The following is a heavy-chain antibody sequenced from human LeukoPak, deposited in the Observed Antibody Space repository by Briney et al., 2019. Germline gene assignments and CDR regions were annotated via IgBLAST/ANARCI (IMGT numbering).Heavy chain of an antibody. CDR3: ARVSWFPGTSYYYMDV. Sequence: SETLSLTCTVSGGSISSSSYYWGWIRQPPGTGLEWIGNIYYIGSTYYNPSLKSRVTISVDTSKNQFSLKLTSVTAADTAVYYCARVSWFPGTSYYYMDVWGKGTTVTVSS. D-gene: IGHD1-1*01. J-gene: IGHJ6*03. V-gene: IGHV4-39*07. CDR2: IYYIGST. CDR1: GGSISSSSYY.